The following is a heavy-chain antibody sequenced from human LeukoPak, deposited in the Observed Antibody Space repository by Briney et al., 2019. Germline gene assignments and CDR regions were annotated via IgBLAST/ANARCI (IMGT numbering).Heavy chain of an antibody. Sequence: GGSLRLSCAASGFTFSSYAMSWVRQAPGKGLEWVSAISRSGGSTYYADSVKGRFTISRDNSKNTLYLQMNSLRAEDTAVYYCARHYYDSSGYLYYFDYWGQGTLVTVSS. CDR3: ARHYYDSSGYLYYFDY. V-gene: IGHV3-23*01. CDR2: ISRSGGST. CDR1: GFTFSSYA. D-gene: IGHD3-22*01. J-gene: IGHJ4*02.